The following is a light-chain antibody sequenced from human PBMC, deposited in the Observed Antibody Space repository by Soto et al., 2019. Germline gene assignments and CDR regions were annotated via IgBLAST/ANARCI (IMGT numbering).Light chain of an antibody. J-gene: IGKJ5*01. CDR2: AAS. CDR1: QGINTF. CDR3: QQLNSYPIT. V-gene: IGKV1-9*01. Sequence: QLTQSPSSLSASVGDRVSITSRASQGINTFLAWYQQTAGKAPKLLIYAASTLQSGVPSRFRGSGSGTDFTLTISSLQPEDFQTYYCQQLNSYPITFGQGTRLEIK.